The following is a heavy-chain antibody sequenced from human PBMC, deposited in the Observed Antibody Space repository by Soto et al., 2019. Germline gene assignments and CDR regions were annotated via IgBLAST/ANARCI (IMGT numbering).Heavy chain of an antibody. J-gene: IGHJ6*04. CDR1: GGSFSGYY. V-gene: IGHV4-34*01. D-gene: IGHD6-19*01. CDR2: INHSGST. Sequence: PSETLSLTCAVYGGSFSGYYWSWIRQPPGKGLEWIGEINHSGSTNYNPSLKSRVTISVDTSKNQFSLKLSSVTAADTAVYYCARGRIAVMYYYYGMDVWGKGTTVTVSS. CDR3: ARGRIAVMYYYYGMDV.